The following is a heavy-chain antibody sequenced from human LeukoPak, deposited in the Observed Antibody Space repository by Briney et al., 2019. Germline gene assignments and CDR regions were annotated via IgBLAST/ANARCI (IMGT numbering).Heavy chain of an antibody. CDR2: IKQDGSEK. CDR1: GFTFSSYW. D-gene: IGHD1-26*01. J-gene: IGHJ4*02. Sequence: GGSLRLSCAASGFTFSSYWMSWVRQAPGKGLEWVANIKQDGSEKYYVDSVKGRFTISRDNAKSSLYLQMNSLRAEDTAVYYCARDATSGPIDYWGQGTLVTVSS. CDR3: ARDATSGPIDY. V-gene: IGHV3-7*01.